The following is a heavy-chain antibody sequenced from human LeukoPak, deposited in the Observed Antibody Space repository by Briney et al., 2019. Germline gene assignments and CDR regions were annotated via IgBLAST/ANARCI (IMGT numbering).Heavy chain of an antibody. CDR1: GAXIRSSY. J-gene: IGHJ5*02. Sequence: SETLSLTCTVSGAXIRSSYCSWLRQPPGKGLEWIGYIYYTGSTNSNPSLKSRVTVSLDTSKNQFSLKLSSMTAADTAVYYCARLDRSGYEMGGTWFDPWGQGTLVTVSS. CDR3: ARLDRSGYEMGGTWFDP. D-gene: IGHD3-22*01. V-gene: IGHV4-59*08. CDR2: IYYTGST.